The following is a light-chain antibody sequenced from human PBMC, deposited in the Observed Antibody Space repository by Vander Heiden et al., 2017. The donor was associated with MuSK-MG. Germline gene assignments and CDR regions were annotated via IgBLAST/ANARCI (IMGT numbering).Light chain of an antibody. Sequence: DIQMTQSPSSLSASVGDRVTITCRASQGISNYLAWYQQKLGKVPKLLIYAASTLLSGVPSRFSGSGSRTDFTLTISSLQPEDVATYYCQKDNSAPRTFGQGTKVEIK. J-gene: IGKJ1*01. CDR3: QKDNSAPRT. CDR1: QGISNY. V-gene: IGKV1-27*01. CDR2: AAS.